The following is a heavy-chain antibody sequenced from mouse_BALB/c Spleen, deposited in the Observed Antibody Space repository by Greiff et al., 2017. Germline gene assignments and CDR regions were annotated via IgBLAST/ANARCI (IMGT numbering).Heavy chain of an antibody. CDR3: AREVSYYGNYVGAMDY. J-gene: IGHJ4*01. CDR1: GFTFSDYY. D-gene: IGHD2-10*01. V-gene: IGHV5-4*02. CDR2: ISDGGSYT. Sequence: EVKLMESGGGLVKPGGSLKLSCAASGFTFSDYYMYWVRQTPEKRLEWVATISDGGSYTYYPDSVKGRFTISRDNAKNNLYLQMTSLRSEDTAMYYCAREVSYYGNYVGAMDYWGQGTSVTVSS.